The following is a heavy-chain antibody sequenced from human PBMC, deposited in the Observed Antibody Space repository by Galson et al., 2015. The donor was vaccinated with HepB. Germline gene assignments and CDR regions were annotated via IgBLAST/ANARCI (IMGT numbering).Heavy chain of an antibody. CDR3: VGSPNAPYSTGNGHYANWPGAFHI. D-gene: IGHD1-1*01. J-gene: IGHJ3*02. CDR2: SYNSDSA. V-gene: IGHV4-59*08. Sequence: ETLSLTCTVSGGSISNYYWSWIRQPPGKGLEWIAYSYNSDSASYNPSLNSRVTISVDTSKNQFSLKMTSVTAADTAVYYCVGSPNAPYSTGNGHYANWPGAFHIWGQGTLVTVSS. CDR1: GGSISNYY.